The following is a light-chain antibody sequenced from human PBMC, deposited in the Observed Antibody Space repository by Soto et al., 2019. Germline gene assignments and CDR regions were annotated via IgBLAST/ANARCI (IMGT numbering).Light chain of an antibody. V-gene: IGLV2-8*01. CDR3: SSSAGSNNFVV. CDR2: EVN. J-gene: IGLJ3*02. CDR1: SSDIGGYNS. Sequence: QSALTQPPSASGSPGQSVTISCTGTSSDIGGYNSVSWYQHHPGKAPKLRIYEVNKRPSGVPDRFAGIKSGNTATLAFSGLQAEEEAEYLCSSSAGSNNFVVFGGGTKLTVL.